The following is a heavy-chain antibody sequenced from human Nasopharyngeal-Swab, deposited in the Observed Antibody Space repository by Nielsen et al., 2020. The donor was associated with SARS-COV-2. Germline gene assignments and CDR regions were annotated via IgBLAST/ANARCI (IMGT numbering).Heavy chain of an antibody. CDR1: GFTFSDYY. Sequence: GESLKISCAASGFTFSDYYMSWIRQAPGKGLEWVSYISSSSSYTNYADSVKGRFTIYRDNAKNSLYLQMNSLRAEDTAVYYCARVVSAHRSSFDIWGQGTMVTVSS. J-gene: IGHJ3*02. CDR3: ARVVSAHRSSFDI. V-gene: IGHV3-11*05. D-gene: IGHD2-2*01. CDR2: ISSSSSYT.